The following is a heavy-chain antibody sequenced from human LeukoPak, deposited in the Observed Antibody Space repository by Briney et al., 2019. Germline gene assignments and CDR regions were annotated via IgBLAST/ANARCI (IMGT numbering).Heavy chain of an antibody. CDR1: GFTVSTNY. CDR3: ARDTYDSSGYYLGMDV. CDR2: IYSSGST. V-gene: IGHV3-53*01. D-gene: IGHD3-22*01. J-gene: IGHJ6*02. Sequence: GGSLRLSCAASGFTVSTNYFSWVRRAPGKGLEWVSVIYSSGSTYFADSVKGRFTISRDNSKNTLYLQMNSLRDEDTAVYYCARDTYDSSGYYLGMDVWGQGTTVTVSS.